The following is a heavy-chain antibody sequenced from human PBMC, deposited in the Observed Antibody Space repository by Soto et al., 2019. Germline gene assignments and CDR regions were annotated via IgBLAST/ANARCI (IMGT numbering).Heavy chain of an antibody. CDR2: IYYTGST. V-gene: IGHV4-31*03. J-gene: IGHJ6*02. CDR1: GGSINSGGYY. Sequence: QVQLQEPGPGLVKPSQTLSLICTVSGGSINSGGYYWSWLRQLPGKGLEWIGYIYYTGSTYYNPSLKSRITIAVDTSANQFSLKLSSVSAADTAIYFGARVFKTMRFYYGMDVWGQGTAVAVSS. D-gene: IGHD3-22*01. CDR3: ARVFKTMRFYYGMDV.